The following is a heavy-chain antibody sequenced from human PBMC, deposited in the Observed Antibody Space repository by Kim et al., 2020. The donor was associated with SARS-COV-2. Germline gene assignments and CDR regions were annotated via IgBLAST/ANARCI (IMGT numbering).Heavy chain of an antibody. D-gene: IGHD3-22*01. CDR3: ARGNYHERLSLSDYYNGMGV. CDR2: TNHDDPNK. CDR1: GLSFDDSA. J-gene: IGHJ6*02. Sequence: GGSLRLSCAASGLSFDDSAMNWVRQAPGKGLEWVDVTNHDDPNKDYADSVKGRFTVSRDNSKSPLFLQMDSLRVEDTGLYYCARGNYHERLSLSDYYNGMGVWGQGTTVTGSS. V-gene: IGHV3-30-3*01.